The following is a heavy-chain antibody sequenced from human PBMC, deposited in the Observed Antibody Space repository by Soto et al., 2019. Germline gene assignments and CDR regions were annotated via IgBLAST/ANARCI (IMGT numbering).Heavy chain of an antibody. V-gene: IGHV4-34*01. Sequence: PWETLSLTCAVYGGSFSGYYWSWIRQPPGKGLEWIGEINHSGSTNYNPSLKSRVTISVDTSKNQFSLKLSSVTAADTAVYYCARGRRYDSSGYYPDFDYWGQGTLVTVSS. CDR3: ARGRRYDSSGYYPDFDY. CDR2: INHSGST. J-gene: IGHJ4*02. CDR1: GGSFSGYY. D-gene: IGHD3-22*01.